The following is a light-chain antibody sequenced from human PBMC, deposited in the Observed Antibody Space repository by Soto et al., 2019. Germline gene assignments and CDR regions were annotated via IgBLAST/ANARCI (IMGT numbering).Light chain of an antibody. CDR2: GAS. CDR1: QSVNNDY. CDR3: QQYGTSPLT. V-gene: IGKV3-20*01. J-gene: IGKJ4*01. Sequence: ETVLTQSPGTLSLSPGERATLSCRASQSVNNDYLAWYQQRPGLAPRLLIFGASGRATGIPDRFSGSGSGTDLTLTISRLEPEDFAIYYCQQYGTSPLTFGGGTKV.